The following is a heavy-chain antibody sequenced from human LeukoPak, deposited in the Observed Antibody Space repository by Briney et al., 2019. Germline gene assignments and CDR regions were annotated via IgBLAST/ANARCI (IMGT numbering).Heavy chain of an antibody. Sequence: PSETLSLTCTVSGGSISSYYWSWIRQPAGKGLEWIGRIYTSGSTNYNPSLKSRVTMSVATSKNQFSLKLSSVTAADTAVYYCARAGRGWGVRVFREEPYFDHWGQGTVVTVSS. CDR2: IYTSGST. CDR3: ARAGRGWGVRVFREEPYFDH. J-gene: IGHJ4*02. D-gene: IGHD3-10*01. CDR1: GGSISSYY. V-gene: IGHV4-4*07.